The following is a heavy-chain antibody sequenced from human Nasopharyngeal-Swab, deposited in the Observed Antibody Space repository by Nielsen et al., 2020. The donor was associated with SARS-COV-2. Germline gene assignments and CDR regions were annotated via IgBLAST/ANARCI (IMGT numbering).Heavy chain of an antibody. Sequence: GESLNSCAASGFTFNNYNFNWVRQAPGKGLVGVSSISSSSSYIYYADSVKGRFTISRDNAKNSLYLQMNSLRAEDTAVYYCARDGLDYDFWSAYFMDVWGQGTTVTVSS. D-gene: IGHD3-3*01. CDR3: ARDGLDYDFWSAYFMDV. J-gene: IGHJ6*02. CDR2: ISSSSSYI. V-gene: IGHV3-21*01. CDR1: GFTFNNYN.